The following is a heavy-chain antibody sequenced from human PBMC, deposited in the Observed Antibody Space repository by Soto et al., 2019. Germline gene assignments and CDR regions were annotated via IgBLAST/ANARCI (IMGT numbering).Heavy chain of an antibody. V-gene: IGHV3-23*01. CDR1: GFTFSSYA. Sequence: GGSLRLSCAASGFTFSSYAMSWVRQAPGKGLEWVSAISGSGGSTYYADSVKGRFTISRDNSKNTLYLQMNSLRAEDTAVYYCAKVAAVLIRVSSGWFDYWGQGTLVTVSS. J-gene: IGHJ4*02. D-gene: IGHD6-19*01. CDR2: ISGSGGST. CDR3: AKVAAVLIRVSSGWFDY.